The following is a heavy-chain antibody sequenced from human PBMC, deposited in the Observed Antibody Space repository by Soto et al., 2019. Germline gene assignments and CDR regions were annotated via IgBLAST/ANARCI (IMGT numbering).Heavy chain of an antibody. CDR1: GDSVSSGDYY. CDR3: ARVPIDTYMIYWSDP. V-gene: IGHV4-61*08. J-gene: IGHJ5*02. CDR2: IYFSGRT. D-gene: IGHD3-16*01. Sequence: PSETLSLTCTVSGDSVSSGDYYWTWIRQPPGKGLEWVGHIYFSGRTNYIPSLESRVTISLDTSKNRFSLKLTSVTAADTAVYYCARVPIDTYMIYWSDPWGQGTLVTVSS.